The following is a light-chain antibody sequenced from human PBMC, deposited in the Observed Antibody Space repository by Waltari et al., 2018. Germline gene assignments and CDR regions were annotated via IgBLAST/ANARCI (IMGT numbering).Light chain of an antibody. CDR2: YDT. Sequence: YVLTQPPSVSVAPGKTATLTCRGGNIESTSVNWYQQKPGQAPVLVLFYDTDRPSGIPDRFSGSNSGNTATLTISWVEAGDEADYHCQVWDDTTNSGVFGGGTRLTVL. CDR1: NIESTS. J-gene: IGLJ3*02. V-gene: IGLV3-21*04. CDR3: QVWDDTTNSGV.